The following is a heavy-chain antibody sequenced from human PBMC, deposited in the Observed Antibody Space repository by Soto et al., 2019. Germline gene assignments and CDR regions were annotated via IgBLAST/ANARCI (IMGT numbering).Heavy chain of an antibody. V-gene: IGHV3-30-3*01. D-gene: IGHD3-22*01. Sequence: QVQLVESGGGVVQPGRSLRLSCAASGFTFSSYAMNWVRQAPGKGLEWVAVISYDGSNKYYADSVKGRFTISRDNSKNTLYLQMNSLRAEDTAVYYCAREKGDSSGYYPTYGMDVWGQGTTVTVSS. J-gene: IGHJ6*02. CDR2: ISYDGSNK. CDR3: AREKGDSSGYYPTYGMDV. CDR1: GFTFSSYA.